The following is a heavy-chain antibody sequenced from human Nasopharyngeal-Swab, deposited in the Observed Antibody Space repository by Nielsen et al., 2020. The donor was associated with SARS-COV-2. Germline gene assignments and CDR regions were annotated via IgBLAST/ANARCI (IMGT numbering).Heavy chain of an antibody. CDR1: GFTFSNYV. J-gene: IGHJ6*02. Sequence: GESLKISCAASGFTFSNYVMSWVRQAPGKGLEWVSAVSDSATSTYYAESVKGRFPISRDNSKNTVYLQMNSLRPEDTALYYCAKEDYYYGMDVWGQGTTVTVSS. CDR3: AKEDYYYGMDV. CDR2: VSDSATST. V-gene: IGHV3-23*01.